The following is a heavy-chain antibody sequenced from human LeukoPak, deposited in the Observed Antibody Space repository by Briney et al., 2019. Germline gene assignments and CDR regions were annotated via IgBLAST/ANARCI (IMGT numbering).Heavy chain of an antibody. J-gene: IGHJ4*02. CDR1: GGSISSSSYY. D-gene: IGHD1-26*01. CDR2: IYYSGST. V-gene: IGHV4-39*07. Sequence: SETLSLTCTVSGGSISSSSYYWGWIRQPPGKGLEWIGSIYYSGSTYYNPSLKSRVTISVDTSKNQFSLKLSSVTAADTAVYYCARGAPTKGLDYWGQGTLVTVSS. CDR3: ARGAPTKGLDY.